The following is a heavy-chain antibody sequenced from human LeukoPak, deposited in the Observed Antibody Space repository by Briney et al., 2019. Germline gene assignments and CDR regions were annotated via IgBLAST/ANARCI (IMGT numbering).Heavy chain of an antibody. CDR1: GFTFSSYP. CDR3: ARDRTVGYFDY. J-gene: IGHJ4*02. CDR2: ISSSNSYI. D-gene: IGHD1-1*01. V-gene: IGHV3-21*01. Sequence: GGSLRLSCAGSGFTFSSYPMNWVRQAPGKGLEWVSYISSSNSYIYYVDSVKGRFTISRDNAKNSLYLQMNSLRAEDTAVYYCARDRTVGYFDYWGQGTLVTVSS.